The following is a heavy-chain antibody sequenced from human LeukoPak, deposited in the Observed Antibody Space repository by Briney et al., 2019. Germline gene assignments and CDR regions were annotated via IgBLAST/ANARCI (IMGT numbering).Heavy chain of an antibody. CDR1: GFTFSSYG. CDR3: AKQPGTPRGATTSLSDY. CDR2: IRYDGSNK. V-gene: IGHV3-30*02. D-gene: IGHD1-1*01. J-gene: IGHJ4*02. Sequence: GGSLRLSCAASGFTFSSYGMHWVRQAPGKGLEWVAFIRYDGSNKYYADSVKGRFTISRDNSKNTLYLQMNSLRAEDTAVYYCAKQPGTPRGATTSLSDYWGQGTLVTVSS.